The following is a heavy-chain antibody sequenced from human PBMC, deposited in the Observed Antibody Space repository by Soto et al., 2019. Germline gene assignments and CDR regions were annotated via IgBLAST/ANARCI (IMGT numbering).Heavy chain of an antibody. CDR1: GFTFSSYG. V-gene: IGHV3-30*18. CDR2: ISYDGSNK. Sequence: GGSLRLSCAASGFTFSSYGMHWVRQAPGKGLEWVAVISYDGSNKYYADSVKGRLTISRDNSKNTLYLQMNSLRAEDTAVYYCAKPPGRGYSGYDIDYWGQGTLVTVSS. J-gene: IGHJ4*02. D-gene: IGHD5-12*01. CDR3: AKPPGRGYSGYDIDY.